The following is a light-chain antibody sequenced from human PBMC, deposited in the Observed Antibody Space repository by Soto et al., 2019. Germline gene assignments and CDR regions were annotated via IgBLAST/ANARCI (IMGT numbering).Light chain of an antibody. CDR3: GSYAGNSYV. CDR1: SRDVGGYNY. CDR2: EVS. Sequence: QSALTQPPSASGSPGQSVTISCTGTSRDVGGYNYVSWYQLYPGKAPKLLISEVSKRPSGVPDRFSGSKSGNTASLTVSGLQAEDEADYYCGSYAGNSYVFGSGTKVTVL. V-gene: IGLV2-8*01. J-gene: IGLJ1*01.